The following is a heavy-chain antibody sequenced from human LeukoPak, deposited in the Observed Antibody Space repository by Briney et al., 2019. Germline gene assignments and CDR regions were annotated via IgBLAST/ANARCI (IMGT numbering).Heavy chain of an antibody. Sequence: ASVKVSCKVCVYTLTELSMHWVRHAPGKGLEWRGGVDPEYGETICAQKLQGRVTMTEDTSTDTAYMDLSSLSSEDKAVSYCATAYIAGTWSFDYWGQGTLVTVSS. D-gene: IGHD6-13*01. J-gene: IGHJ4*02. CDR1: VYTLTELS. CDR3: ATAYIAGTWSFDY. V-gene: IGHV1-24*01. CDR2: VDPEYGET.